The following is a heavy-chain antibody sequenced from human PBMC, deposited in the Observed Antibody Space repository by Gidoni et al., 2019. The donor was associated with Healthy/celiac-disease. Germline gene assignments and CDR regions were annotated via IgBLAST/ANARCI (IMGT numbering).Heavy chain of an antibody. V-gene: IGHV3-15*01. D-gene: IGHD1-26*01. CDR2: IKSKTDGGTT. CDR1: GFTFSNAW. J-gene: IGHJ6*02. CDR3: TTARKAGAYYYYYYGMDV. Sequence: EVQLVESGGGLVKPGGSLRLSCAASGFTFSNAWMSWVRQAPGKGLEWVGRIKSKTDGGTTDYAAPVKGRFTISRDDSKNTLYLQMNSLKTEDTAVYYCTTARKAGAYYYYYYGMDVWGQGTTVTVSS.